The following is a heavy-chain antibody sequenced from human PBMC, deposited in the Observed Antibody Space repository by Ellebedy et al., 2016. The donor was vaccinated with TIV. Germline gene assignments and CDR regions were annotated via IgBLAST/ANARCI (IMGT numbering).Heavy chain of an antibody. V-gene: IGHV3-23*01. CDR2: LSASGHST. Sequence: GESLKISXAASGFTFSSYAMNWVRQAPGKGLEWVSTLSASGHSTYYADSVKGRFTISRDSSKNTLYLQMNRLGAEDTAVYYCARSSEVRNNEYYFYNYMDVWGKGTTVTVSS. CDR3: ARSSEVRNNEYYFYNYMDV. D-gene: IGHD1-1*01. J-gene: IGHJ6*03. CDR1: GFTFSSYA.